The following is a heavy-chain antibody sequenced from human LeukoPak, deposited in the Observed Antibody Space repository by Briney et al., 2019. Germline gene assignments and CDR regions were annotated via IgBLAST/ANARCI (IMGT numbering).Heavy chain of an antibody. D-gene: IGHD3-10*01. V-gene: IGHV5-51*01. J-gene: IGHJ4*02. CDR3: ARLVSGVPVGVDY. CDR2: IYPGDSDT. Sequence: ASVKVSCKGSGYSFTSYWIGWVRQMPGKGLEWMGIIYPGDSDTRYSPSFQGQVTISADKSISTAYLQWSSLKASDTAMYYCARLVSGVPVGVDYWGQGTLVTVSS. CDR1: GYSFTSYW.